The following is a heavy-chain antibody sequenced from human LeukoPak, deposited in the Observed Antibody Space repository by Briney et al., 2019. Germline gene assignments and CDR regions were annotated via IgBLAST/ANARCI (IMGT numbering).Heavy chain of an antibody. J-gene: IGHJ3*02. V-gene: IGHV4-34*01. CDR1: GGSFSGYY. D-gene: IGHD3-22*01. CDR3: ARDHSSDDAFDI. CDR2: INHSGST. Sequence: SETLSFTCAVYGGSFSGYYWSWIRQPPGKGLEWIGEINHSGSTNYNPSLKSRVTISVDTSKNQFSLKLSSVTAADTAVYYCARDHSSDDAFDIWGQGTMVTVSS.